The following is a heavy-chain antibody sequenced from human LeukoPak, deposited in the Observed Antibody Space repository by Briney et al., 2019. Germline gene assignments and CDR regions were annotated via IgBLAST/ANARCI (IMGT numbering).Heavy chain of an antibody. V-gene: IGHV4-30-2*01. D-gene: IGHD3-10*01. Sequence: SQTLSLTCTVSGGSLSSGGYYWSWIRQPPGKGLEWIGYIYHSGNTYYNPSLKSRVTISVDTSENQFSLKLSSVTAVDTAVYHCTRRATRSGSGFDYWGQGTLVTVSS. J-gene: IGHJ4*02. CDR1: GGSLSSGGYY. CDR3: TRRATRSGSGFDY. CDR2: IYHSGNT.